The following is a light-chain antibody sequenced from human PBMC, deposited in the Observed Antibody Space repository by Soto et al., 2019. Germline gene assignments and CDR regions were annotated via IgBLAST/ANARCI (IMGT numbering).Light chain of an antibody. CDR3: QSYASSLSGVL. V-gene: IGLV1-40*01. CDR2: TNS. Sequence: QTVVTQPPSVSGAPGQRVTISCTGSSSNIGAGYDVHWYQHLPGTAPKLLIYTNSNRPSGVPDRFSGSRSGTSASLAITGLQAEDEAEYYCQSYASSLSGVLFGGGTKLTVL. J-gene: IGLJ2*01. CDR1: SSNIGAGYD.